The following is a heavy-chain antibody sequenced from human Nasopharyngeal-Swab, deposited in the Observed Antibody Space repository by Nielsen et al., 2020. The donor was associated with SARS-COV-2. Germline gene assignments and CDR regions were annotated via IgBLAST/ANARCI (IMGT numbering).Heavy chain of an antibody. J-gene: IGHJ4*02. D-gene: IGHD3-3*01. V-gene: IGHV3-64D*08. CDR2: IRSNGGST. CDR3: VKDRVTIFVWFILEGWDHFDY. CDR1: GFTFSSYA. Sequence: ESLKISCSASGFTFSSYAMHWVRQAPGKGLDYVSAIRSNGGSTYYADSVKGRFTISRDNSKNTLCLQMSSLRAEDTAVYYCVKDRVTIFVWFILEGWDHFDYWGQGTLVTVSS.